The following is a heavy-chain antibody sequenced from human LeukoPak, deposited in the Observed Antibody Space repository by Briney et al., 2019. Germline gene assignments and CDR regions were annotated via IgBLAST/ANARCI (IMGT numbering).Heavy chain of an antibody. D-gene: IGHD6-13*01. CDR3: ARVAAAADTVSGMDV. CDR2: IYYSGST. CDR1: GGSISSYY. J-gene: IGHJ6*02. Sequence: PSETLSLTCTVPGGSISSYYWSWIRQPPGKGLGWSGHIYYSGSTNYNPSLKSRVTISVDTSKNQFSLKLSSVTAADTAVYYCARVAAAADTVSGMDVWGQGTTVTVSS. V-gene: IGHV4-59*01.